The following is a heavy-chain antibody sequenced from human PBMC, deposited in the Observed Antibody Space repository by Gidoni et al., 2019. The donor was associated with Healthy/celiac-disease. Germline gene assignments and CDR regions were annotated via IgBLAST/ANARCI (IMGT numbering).Heavy chain of an antibody. CDR2: IKQDGSEK. CDR3: ARDRLHTYYYDSSGYSNFDY. Sequence: EVQLVESGGGLVQPGGSLRLSCAASGFTFSSSWMSWVRQAPGKGLEWVANIKQDGSEKYYVDSVKGRFTISRDNAKNSLYLQMNSLRAEDTAVYYCARDRLHTYYYDSSGYSNFDYWGQGTLVTVSS. V-gene: IGHV3-7*05. J-gene: IGHJ4*02. CDR1: GFTFSSSW. D-gene: IGHD3-22*01.